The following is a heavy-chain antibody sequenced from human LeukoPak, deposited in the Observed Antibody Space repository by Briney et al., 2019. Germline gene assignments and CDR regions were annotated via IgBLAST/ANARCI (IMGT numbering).Heavy chain of an antibody. V-gene: IGHV4-31*03. CDR2: IYYSGST. CDR3: AREYYDILTGYWGAFDI. J-gene: IGHJ3*02. D-gene: IGHD3-9*01. CDR1: GGSISSGGYY. Sequence: SETLSLTCTVSGGSISSGGYYWSWIRQHPGKGLEWIGYIYYSGSTYYNPSLKSRVTISVDTSKNQFSLKLSSVTAADTAVYYCAREYYDILTGYWGAFDIWGQGTMVTVPS.